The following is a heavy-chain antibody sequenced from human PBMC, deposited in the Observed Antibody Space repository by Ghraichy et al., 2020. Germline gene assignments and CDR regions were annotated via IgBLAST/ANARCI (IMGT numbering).Heavy chain of an antibody. CDR1: GGSITTSGYY. J-gene: IGHJ5*02. D-gene: IGHD3-16*02. CDR2: ISYSGST. CDR3: ATPRDDYVWGSFRPGWFDP. Sequence: TLSLTCTVSGGSITTSGYYWGWVRQPPGKGLEWIGSISYSGSTYYNPSLKSRVTISVDTSKNQFSLKLSTVTAADTAVYYCATPRDDYVWGSFRPGWFDPWGQGTLVTVSS. V-gene: IGHV4-39*01.